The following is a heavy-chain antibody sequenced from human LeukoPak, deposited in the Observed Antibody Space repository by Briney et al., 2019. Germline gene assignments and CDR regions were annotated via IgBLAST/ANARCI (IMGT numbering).Heavy chain of an antibody. CDR1: GFTSSSYG. J-gene: IGHJ5*02. Sequence: GGSLRLSCAASGFTSSSYGMHWVRQAPGKGLEWVAVIWYDGSNKYYADSVKGRFTISRDNSKNTLYLQMNSLRAEDTAVYYCAGTYYYDSSGYYPFDPWGQGTLVTVSS. D-gene: IGHD3-22*01. CDR2: IWYDGSNK. CDR3: AGTYYYDSSGYYPFDP. V-gene: IGHV3-33*01.